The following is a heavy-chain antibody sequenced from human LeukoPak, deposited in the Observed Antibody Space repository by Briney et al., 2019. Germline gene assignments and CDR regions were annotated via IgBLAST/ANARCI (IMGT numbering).Heavy chain of an antibody. D-gene: IGHD6-6*01. CDR3: ARGWIAARPDYYYYMDV. CDR2: IIPIFGTA. V-gene: IGHV1-69*05. Sequence: SVKVSCKASGGTFSSYAISWVRQAPGQGLEWMGGIIPIFGTANYAQKFQGRVTITTDESTSIAYMELSSLRSEDTAVYYCARGWIAARPDYYYYMDVWGKGTTVTVSS. CDR1: GGTFSSYA. J-gene: IGHJ6*03.